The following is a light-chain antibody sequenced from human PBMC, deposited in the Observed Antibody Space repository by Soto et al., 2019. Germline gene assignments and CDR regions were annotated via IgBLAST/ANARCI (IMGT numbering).Light chain of an antibody. Sequence: QSVLTQPASVSGSPGQSITISCTGTSSDVGGYILVSWYQQHPGKAPKLMIYEGSKRPSGVSNRFSGSKSGNTASLTISGLQAEDEADYYCCSYAGSSTYVFGTGTKGTVL. CDR1: SSDVGGYIL. CDR3: CSYAGSSTYV. CDR2: EGS. J-gene: IGLJ1*01. V-gene: IGLV2-23*01.